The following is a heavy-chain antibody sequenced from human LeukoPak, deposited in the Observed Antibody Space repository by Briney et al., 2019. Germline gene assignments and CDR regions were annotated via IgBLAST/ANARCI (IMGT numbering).Heavy chain of an antibody. CDR3: ARTRAPYSGSSLNAFDI. V-gene: IGHV1-69*05. CDR1: GGTFSSYA. D-gene: IGHD1-26*01. J-gene: IGHJ3*02. CDR2: IIPIFGTA. Sequence: SVKVSCKASGGTFSSYAISWVRQAPGQGLEWMGGIIPIFGTANYAQKFQGRVTITTDESTSTAYMELSSLRSEDTAVYYCARTRAPYSGSSLNAFDIWGQGTMVTVSS.